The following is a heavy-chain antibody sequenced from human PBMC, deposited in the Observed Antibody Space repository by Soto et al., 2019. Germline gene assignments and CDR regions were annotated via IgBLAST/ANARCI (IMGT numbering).Heavy chain of an antibody. CDR1: GGSISSGGYY. CDR3: ARAPTVTTSFDY. Sequence: PSETLSLTCTVSGGSISSGGYYWSWIRQHPGKGLEWIGYIYYSGSTYYNPSLKSRVTISVDTSKNQFSLKLSSVTAADTAVYYCARAPTVTTSFDYWGQGTLVTVSS. J-gene: IGHJ4*02. CDR2: IYYSGST. D-gene: IGHD4-17*01. V-gene: IGHV4-31*03.